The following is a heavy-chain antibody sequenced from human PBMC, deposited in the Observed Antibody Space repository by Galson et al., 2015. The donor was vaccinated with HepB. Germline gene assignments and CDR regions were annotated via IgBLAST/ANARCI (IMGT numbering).Heavy chain of an antibody. CDR2: ISSSSSYI. Sequence: SLRLSCAASGFTFSTYNMNWVRQAPGKGLEWVSSISSSSSYIYYADSMKGRFTISRDNAKNSLYRQMSRLRAEDTAVYYCARTATYYYDSSVDYWGQGTLVTVSS. CDR3: ARTATYYYDSSVDY. J-gene: IGHJ4*02. CDR1: GFTFSTYN. D-gene: IGHD3-22*01. V-gene: IGHV3-21*01.